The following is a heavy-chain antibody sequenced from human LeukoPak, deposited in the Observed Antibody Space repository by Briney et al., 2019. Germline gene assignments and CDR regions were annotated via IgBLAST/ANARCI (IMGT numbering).Heavy chain of an antibody. CDR2: ISDRGGST. D-gene: IGHD2-15*01. J-gene: IGHJ4*02. V-gene: IGHV3-23*01. Sequence: GGSLRLSCVVSGITLSNYGMSWVRQAPGKGLEWVAGISDRGGSTNYADSVKGRFTISRDNPKNTLYLQMNSLRSEDTAVYFCAKRGVVIRAVLVVGFHKEAYYFDSWGQGTLVTVSS. CDR3: AKRGVVIRAVLVVGFHKEAYYFDS. CDR1: GITLSNYG.